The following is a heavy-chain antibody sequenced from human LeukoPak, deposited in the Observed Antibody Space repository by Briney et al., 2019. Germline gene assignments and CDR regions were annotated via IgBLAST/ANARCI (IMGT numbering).Heavy chain of an antibody. Sequence: SETLSLTCTVSGGSISSYYWSWIRQPPGKGLEWIGYIYYSGSTNYNPSLKSRVTISVDTSKNQFSLKLSSVTAAGTAVYYCARGPMVRGDYYFDYWGQGTLVTVSS. CDR2: IYYSGST. J-gene: IGHJ4*02. CDR1: GGSISSYY. CDR3: ARGPMVRGDYYFDY. D-gene: IGHD3-10*01. V-gene: IGHV4-59*01.